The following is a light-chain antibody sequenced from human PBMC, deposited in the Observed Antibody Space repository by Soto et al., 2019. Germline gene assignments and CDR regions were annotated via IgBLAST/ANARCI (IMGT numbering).Light chain of an antibody. CDR1: QSVSTSY. CDR2: GAS. CDR3: QQYGSVPLT. Sequence: EIVLTQSPGTLSLSPGERATLSWRASQSVSTSYLAWYQQKPGQAPRLLIYGASSRATGIPDRFSGSGSGADFTLTISRLEPEDFAVYYCQQYGSVPLTFGGGTKVEIK. J-gene: IGKJ4*01. V-gene: IGKV3-20*01.